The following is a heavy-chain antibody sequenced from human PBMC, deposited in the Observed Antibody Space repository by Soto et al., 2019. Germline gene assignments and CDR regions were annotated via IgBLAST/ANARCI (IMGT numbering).Heavy chain of an antibody. J-gene: IGHJ1*01. CDR3: ASDTPGYYDILTGPQL. V-gene: IGHV3-30*03. CDR1: GFTFSSYG. D-gene: IGHD3-9*01. CDR2: ISYDGSNK. Sequence: GGSLRLSCAASGFTFSSYGMHWVRQAPGKGLEWVAVISYDGSNKYYADSVKGRFTISRDNSKNTLYLQMNSLRAEDTAVYYCASDTPGYYDILTGPQLWGQGTLVTVSS.